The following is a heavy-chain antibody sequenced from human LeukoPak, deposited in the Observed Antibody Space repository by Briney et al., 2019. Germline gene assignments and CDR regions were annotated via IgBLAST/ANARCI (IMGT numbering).Heavy chain of an antibody. V-gene: IGHV3-30-3*01. D-gene: IGHD2-21*02. J-gene: IGHJ6*02. Sequence: QPGGSLRLSCAAWGFTFSSYAMHWERQAPGKGLEGGAVISYDGSNKYNADSVKGRFTISRDNSKNTLYLQMNSLRAEDTAVYYCTRETDCGGDCYSWSIYYYGMDVWGQGTTVTVSS. CDR3: TRETDCGGDCYSWSIYYYGMDV. CDR2: ISYDGSNK. CDR1: GFTFSSYA.